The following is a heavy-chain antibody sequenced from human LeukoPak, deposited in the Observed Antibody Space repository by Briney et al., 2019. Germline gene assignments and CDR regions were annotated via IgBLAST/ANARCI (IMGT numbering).Heavy chain of an antibody. CDR3: AGGGNSRHHFDY. J-gene: IGHJ4*02. CDR2: ISYDGSDK. V-gene: IGHV3-30*03. CDR1: GFTFSNSD. Sequence: SGGSLRLSCAASGFTFSNSDIHWVRQAPGKGLEWVAIISYDGSDKYYADSVKGRFTISRDNSKNTLYMQMNSLRAEDTAVYYCAGGGNSRHHFDYWGQGTLVTVSS. D-gene: IGHD3-16*01.